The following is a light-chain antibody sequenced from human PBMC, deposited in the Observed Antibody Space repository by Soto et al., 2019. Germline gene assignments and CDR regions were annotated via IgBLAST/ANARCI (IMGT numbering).Light chain of an antibody. Sequence: DIQMTQSPSTLSASVGDRVTITCRAGQSISTWLAWYQQKLGKAPKLLIYKASSLETGVPSRFSGSGSGTEFTLTISSLQPDDFATYYCQQYDTYSRTFGLGTRVEIK. J-gene: IGKJ1*01. V-gene: IGKV1-5*03. CDR3: QQYDTYSRT. CDR2: KAS. CDR1: QSISTW.